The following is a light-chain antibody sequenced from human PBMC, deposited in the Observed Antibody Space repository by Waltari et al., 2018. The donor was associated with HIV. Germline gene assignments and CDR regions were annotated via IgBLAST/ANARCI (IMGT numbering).Light chain of an antibody. Sequence: SFELTQPPSVSVSPGQTASITCSGDKLGGTYASWYQQKPGQSPVLVIYQDSKRPSGIPERFSGSSSGNTVTLTIGETQALDEADYYCQAWDSFTGVFGGGTRLTVL. V-gene: IGLV3-1*01. CDR2: QDS. CDR1: KLGGTY. J-gene: IGLJ3*02. CDR3: QAWDSFTGV.